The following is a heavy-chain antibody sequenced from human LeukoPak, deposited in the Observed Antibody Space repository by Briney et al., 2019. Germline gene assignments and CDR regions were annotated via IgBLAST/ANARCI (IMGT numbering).Heavy chain of an antibody. CDR3: ARDELTSGWSHWFDP. J-gene: IGHJ5*02. V-gene: IGHV4-39*07. CDR2: IYYSGST. D-gene: IGHD6-19*01. Sequence: PSETLSLTCTVSGGSISSSSYYWGWIRQPPGKGLEWIGSIYYSGSTYYNPSLKSRVTISVDTSKNQFSLKLSSVTAADTAVYYCARDELTSGWSHWFDPWGQGTLVTVSS. CDR1: GGSISSSSYY.